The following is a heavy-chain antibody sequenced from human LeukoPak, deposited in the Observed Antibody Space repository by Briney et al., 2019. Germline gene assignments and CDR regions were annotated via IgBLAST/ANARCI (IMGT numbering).Heavy chain of an antibody. CDR2: TYYRSKWYN. J-gene: IGHJ4*02. CDR3: ARGGRGYCTSSSCYFDY. CDR1: GDSVCSAA. V-gene: IGHV6-1*01. D-gene: IGHD2-2*01. Sequence: SQTLSLTCAISGDSVCSAAWNWIRQSPSRGLEWLGRTYYRSKWYNDYAVSVKSRITINPDTSKNQFSLHLNSVTPEDTAVYYCARGGRGYCTSSSCYFDYWGQGTLVTVSS.